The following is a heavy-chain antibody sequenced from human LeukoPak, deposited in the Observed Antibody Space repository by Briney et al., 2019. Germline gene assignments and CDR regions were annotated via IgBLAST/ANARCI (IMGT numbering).Heavy chain of an antibody. CDR3: ASATYYDILTGYYMSYYYGMDV. D-gene: IGHD3-9*01. CDR2: INAGNGHA. CDR1: GYTFANYA. Sequence: ASVKVSCKASGYTFANYAMQWVRQAPGQRLEWMGWINAGNGHARYSQRFQGRVTITRDTSASTVYMELSSLRSEDTAVYYCASATYYDILTGYYMSYYYGMDVWGQGTRVTVS. V-gene: IGHV1-3*01. J-gene: IGHJ6*02.